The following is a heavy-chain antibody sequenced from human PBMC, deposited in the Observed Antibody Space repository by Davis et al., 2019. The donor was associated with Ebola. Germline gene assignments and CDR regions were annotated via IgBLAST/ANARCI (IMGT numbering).Heavy chain of an antibody. Sequence: PGGSLRLSCVVSGFSFENSWMTWVRQPPGKGLEWVGFIHYSGSTSYKSSLQSRLTMAVDRSKNQFSLRLSSVTAADSAVYYCARAPVGYYIDVWGKGTTVTVSS. CDR3: ARAPVGYYIDV. CDR1: GFSFENSW. V-gene: IGHV4-59*01. CDR2: IHYSGST. J-gene: IGHJ6*03.